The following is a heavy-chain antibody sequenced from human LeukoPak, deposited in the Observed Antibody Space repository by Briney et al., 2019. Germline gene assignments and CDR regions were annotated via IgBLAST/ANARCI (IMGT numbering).Heavy chain of an antibody. J-gene: IGHJ3*02. D-gene: IGHD2-21*02. CDR2: IYTSGGT. CDR1: GGSISSYY. V-gene: IGHV4-4*07. CDR3: ARGLTRVTKNDAFDI. Sequence: SETLSLTCTVSGGSISSYYWSWIRQPAGKGLEWIGRIYTSGGTNYNPSLKSRVTMSVDTSKNQFSLKLSSVTAADTAVYYCARGLTRVTKNDAFDIWGQGTMVTVSS.